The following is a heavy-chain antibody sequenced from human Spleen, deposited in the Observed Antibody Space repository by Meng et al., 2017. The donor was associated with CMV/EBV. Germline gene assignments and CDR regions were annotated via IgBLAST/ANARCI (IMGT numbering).Heavy chain of an antibody. D-gene: IGHD2-8*01. V-gene: IGHV3-30*03. Sequence: GESLKISCAASGFTFSSYSMNWVRQAPGKGLEWVAVISYDGFNKYYADSVKGRFTISRDNSKNTLYLQMNSLRGEDTAVYYCASSDAGDYWGQGTLVTVSS. J-gene: IGHJ4*02. CDR3: ASSDAGDY. CDR1: GFTFSSYS. CDR2: ISYDGFNK.